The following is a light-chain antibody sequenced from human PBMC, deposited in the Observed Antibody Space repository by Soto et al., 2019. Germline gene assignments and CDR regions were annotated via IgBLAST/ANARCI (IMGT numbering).Light chain of an antibody. CDR1: QSLLHSNGYSY. J-gene: IGKJ5*01. CDR2: LGS. V-gene: IGKV2-28*01. CDR3: MQALQTPLT. Sequence: DIVMTQSPLSLPVTPGEPASISCRSSQSLLHSNGYSYFDWYLQKPGQSPQLLIYLGSNLASGVPDRFSGSGSGTDFTLKISRVEAEDVGVYYCMQALQTPLTFGPGTRLEIK.